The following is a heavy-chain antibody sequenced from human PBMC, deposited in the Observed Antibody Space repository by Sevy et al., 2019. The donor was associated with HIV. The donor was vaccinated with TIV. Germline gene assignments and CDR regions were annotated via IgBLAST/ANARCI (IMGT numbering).Heavy chain of an antibody. J-gene: IGHJ4*02. CDR2: ISGSGGST. D-gene: IGHD3-10*01. V-gene: IGHV3-23*01. Sequence: GGSLRLSCAASGFTFSSYAMSWVRQAPGKGLEWVSAISGSGGSTYYADSVKGRFTISRDNSKNTLYLQMNSLRAEDTAVYYCAKAYYYGSGSYSCFDYWAQGTLVTVSS. CDR1: GFTFSSYA. CDR3: AKAYYYGSGSYSCFDY.